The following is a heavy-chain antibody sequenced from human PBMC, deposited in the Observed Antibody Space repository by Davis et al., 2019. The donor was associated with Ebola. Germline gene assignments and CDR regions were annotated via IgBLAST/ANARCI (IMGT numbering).Heavy chain of an antibody. CDR3: ARASNYYYYGMDV. D-gene: IGHD2-2*01. Sequence: HTGGSLRLSCAASGFTFSNYWIHWVRHAPGKGLVWVSGISGRGGRTYYADSVKGRFTISRDNAKNSLYLQMNSLRAEDTAVYYCARASNYYYYGMDVWGQGTTVTVSS. J-gene: IGHJ6*02. CDR1: GFTFSNYW. CDR2: ISGRGGRT. V-gene: IGHV3-74*01.